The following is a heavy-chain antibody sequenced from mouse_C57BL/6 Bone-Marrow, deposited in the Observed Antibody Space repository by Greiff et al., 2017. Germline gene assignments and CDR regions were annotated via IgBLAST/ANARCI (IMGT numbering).Heavy chain of an antibody. CDR1: GYTFTDYE. J-gene: IGHJ3*01. CDR3: TRGPRFAY. CDR2: IDPETGGT. V-gene: IGHV1-15*01. Sequence: QVQLQQSGAELVRPGASVTLSCKASGYTFTDYELHWVKQTPVHGLEWIGAIDPETGGTAYNQKFKGKAILTADKSSSTAYMELRSLTSEDSAVYYCTRGPRFAYWGQGTLVTVSA.